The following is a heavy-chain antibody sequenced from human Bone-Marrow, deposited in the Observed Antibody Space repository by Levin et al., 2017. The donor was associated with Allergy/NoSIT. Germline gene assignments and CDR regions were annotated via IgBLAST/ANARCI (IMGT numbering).Heavy chain of an antibody. D-gene: IGHD6-19*01. CDR2: IIPMLATA. CDR1: GDTFSSYA. Sequence: ASVKVSCKASGDTFSSYALCWVRQAPGQGLEWMGRIIPMLATANYAQKFQGRVTITADKSTTTAFMELSSLRSEDTAVYYCARDLAVAGAFDVWGQGTIVTVSS. CDR3: ARDLAVAGAFDV. V-gene: IGHV1-69*04. J-gene: IGHJ3*01.